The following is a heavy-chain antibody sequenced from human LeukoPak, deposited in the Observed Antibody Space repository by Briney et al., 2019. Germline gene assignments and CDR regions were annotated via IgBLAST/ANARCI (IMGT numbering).Heavy chain of an antibody. Sequence: GGSLRLSCAASGFTFSNYWMNWVRQAPGKGLEWVANIKTDGSETYYVDSVKGRFTISRDNAKNSLYLQMNRLRAEDTAIYYCARTGKFDSWGQGTLVTVSA. CDR3: ARTGKFDS. CDR2: IKTDGSET. CDR1: GFTFSNYW. V-gene: IGHV3-7*05. J-gene: IGHJ5*01.